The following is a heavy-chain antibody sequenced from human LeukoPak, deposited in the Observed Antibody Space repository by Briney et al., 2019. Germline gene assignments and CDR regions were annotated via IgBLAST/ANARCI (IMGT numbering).Heavy chain of an antibody. CDR1: GGSISSGSYY. D-gene: IGHD3-22*01. Sequence: PSETLSLTCSVSGGSISSGSYYWSWIRQHPGKGLEWIGNIYYSGSIYYNPSLKSRVTISVDTSKNQFSLKLSSVTAADTAVYYCARETDSSGYSYWGQGTLVTVSS. CDR3: ARETDSSGYSY. V-gene: IGHV4-31*03. CDR2: IYYSGSI. J-gene: IGHJ4*02.